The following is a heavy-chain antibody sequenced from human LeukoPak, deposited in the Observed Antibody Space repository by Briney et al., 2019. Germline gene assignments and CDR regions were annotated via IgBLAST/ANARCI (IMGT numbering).Heavy chain of an antibody. CDR3: ARMEQWLPRDAFDI. Sequence: SETLSLTCTVSGGSISSSNYYWDWIRQPPGKGLEWIGEINHSGSTNYNPSLKSRVTISVDTSKNQFSLKLSSVTAADTAVYYCARMEQWLPRDAFDIWGQGTMVTVSS. D-gene: IGHD6-19*01. J-gene: IGHJ3*02. V-gene: IGHV4-39*07. CDR1: GGSISSSNYY. CDR2: INHSGST.